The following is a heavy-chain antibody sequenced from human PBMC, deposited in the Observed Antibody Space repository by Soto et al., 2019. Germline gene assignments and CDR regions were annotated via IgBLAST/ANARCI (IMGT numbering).Heavy chain of an antibody. CDR3: ARGRASGSYYLLAY. Sequence: ASVKVSCKDSGNTVTSYDINWVRQATGHGLEWMGWINPNSGNIGYAQKFQGRVTMTRDTAIRTAYMEVSRLRSDDMAVYYCARGRASGSYYLLAYWGKGTLVTVSS. V-gene: IGHV1-8*01. CDR2: INPNSGNI. D-gene: IGHD3-10*01. J-gene: IGHJ4*02. CDR1: GNTVTSYD.